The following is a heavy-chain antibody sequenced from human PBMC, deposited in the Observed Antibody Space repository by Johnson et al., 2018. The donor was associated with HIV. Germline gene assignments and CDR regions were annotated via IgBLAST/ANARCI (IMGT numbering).Heavy chain of an antibody. V-gene: IGHV3-23*04. CDR1: GFTFSSYA. Sequence: VQLVESGGGLVQPGGSLRLSCAVSGFTFSSYAMSWVRQAPGKGLEWVSAISGSGGSTYYADSVKGRFTISRDNSKNTLYLKMNSLRAEDTAVYYCAKHSSGYRDAFDIWGQGTMVTVSS. J-gene: IGHJ3*02. D-gene: IGHD3-22*01. CDR2: ISGSGGST. CDR3: AKHSSGYRDAFDI.